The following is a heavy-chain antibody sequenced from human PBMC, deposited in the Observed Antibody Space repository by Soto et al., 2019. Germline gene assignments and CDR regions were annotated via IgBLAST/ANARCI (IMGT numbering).Heavy chain of an antibody. D-gene: IGHD3-22*01. CDR3: ANRASYYNRSGYFYN. CDR2: INNDGSIT. V-gene: IGHV3-74*01. CDR1: GFTFSSYL. J-gene: IGHJ4*02. Sequence: GGSLILSCASSGFTFSSYLMHLVRPAPGKGLVWVSRINNDGSITTYADSVKGRFTISRDNAKNTLYLQMNSLRAEDTAVYYCANRASYYNRSGYFYNWGQGNLVTLSS.